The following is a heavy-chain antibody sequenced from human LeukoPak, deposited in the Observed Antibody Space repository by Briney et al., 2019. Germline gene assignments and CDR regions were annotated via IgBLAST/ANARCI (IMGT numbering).Heavy chain of an antibody. Sequence: TGGSLRLSCAASGFTVSSNYMSWVRQAPGKGLEWVSVIYSGGSTYYADSVKGRFTISRDNSKNALYLLMNSLRAEDTAVYYCAKGIVATILRNWFDPWGQGTLVTVSS. J-gene: IGHJ5*02. V-gene: IGHV3-53*01. D-gene: IGHD5-12*01. CDR2: IYSGGST. CDR1: GFTVSSNY. CDR3: AKGIVATILRNWFDP.